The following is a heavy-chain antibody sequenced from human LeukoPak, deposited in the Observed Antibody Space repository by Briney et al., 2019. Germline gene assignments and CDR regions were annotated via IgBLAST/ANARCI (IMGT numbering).Heavy chain of an antibody. Sequence: PSETLSLTCTVSGGSISSRSYYWGWIRQSPGKGLEWIGSIYYSGSTYDNPTLKSRVTMSVDTSKNQFSLKLSSVTASDTAVYYCARLYHDSRGYYWFDPWGQGTLVTVSS. V-gene: IGHV4-39*01. CDR1: GGSISSRSYY. J-gene: IGHJ5*02. CDR2: IYYSGST. CDR3: ARLYHDSRGYYWFDP. D-gene: IGHD3-22*01.